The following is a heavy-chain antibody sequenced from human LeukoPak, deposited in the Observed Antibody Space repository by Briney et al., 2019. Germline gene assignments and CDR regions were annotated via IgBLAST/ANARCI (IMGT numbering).Heavy chain of an antibody. Sequence: SETLSLTCTVSGGSISSGDYYWSWIRQPPGTGLEWIGYIYYSGSTYYNPSLKSRVTISVDTSKNQFSLKLSSVTAADTAVYYCARGCRDDFWSGYYWDYWGQGTLVTVSS. V-gene: IGHV4-30-4*08. CDR2: IYYSGST. D-gene: IGHD3-3*01. CDR3: ARGCRDDFWSGYYWDY. CDR1: GGSISSGDYY. J-gene: IGHJ4*02.